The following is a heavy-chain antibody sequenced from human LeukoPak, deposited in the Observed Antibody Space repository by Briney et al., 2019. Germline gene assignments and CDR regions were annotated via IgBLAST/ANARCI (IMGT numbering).Heavy chain of an antibody. V-gene: IGHV3-33*08. D-gene: IGHD4-11*01. CDR2: IWYDGSNK. Sequence: GGSLRLSCVASGFTFSDFYMDWVRQAPGKGLEWVAVIWYDGSNKNYADSVKGRFTISRDNSKNTLYLQMNSLRAEDTAVYYCARVADYSNSAHADYWGQGTLVTVSS. CDR1: GFTFSDFY. CDR3: ARVADYSNSAHADY. J-gene: IGHJ4*02.